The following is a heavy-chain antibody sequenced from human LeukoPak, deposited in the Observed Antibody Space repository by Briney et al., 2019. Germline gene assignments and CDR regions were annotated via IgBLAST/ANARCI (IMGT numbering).Heavy chain of an antibody. J-gene: IGHJ4*02. CDR1: GGSISSYH. D-gene: IGHD3-10*01. Sequence: PSETLSLTCTVSGGSISSYHWTWIRQPPGKGLEWIGYTYYSGRTNYNPSLKSRVSISVDTSKNQFSLNLMSVTAADTAVYYCARHFRGSIAYWGQETLVSVSS. V-gene: IGHV4-59*08. CDR2: TYYSGRT. CDR3: ARHFRGSIAY.